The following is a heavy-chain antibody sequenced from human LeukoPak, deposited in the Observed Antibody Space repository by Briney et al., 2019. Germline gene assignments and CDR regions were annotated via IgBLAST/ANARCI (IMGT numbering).Heavy chain of an antibody. J-gene: IGHJ3*02. Sequence: GGSLRLSCAASGFTFSSYGMHWVRQAPGKGLEWVAVISYDGSNKYYADSVKGRFTISRDNSKNTLYLQMNSLRAEDTAVYYCAKGSYYGDYGSGAFDIWGQGTMVTVSS. V-gene: IGHV3-30*18. CDR2: ISYDGSNK. D-gene: IGHD4-17*01. CDR1: GFTFSSYG. CDR3: AKGSYYGDYGSGAFDI.